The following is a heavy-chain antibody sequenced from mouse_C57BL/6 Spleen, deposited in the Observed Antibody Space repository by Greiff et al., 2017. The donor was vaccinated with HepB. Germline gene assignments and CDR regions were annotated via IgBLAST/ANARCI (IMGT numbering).Heavy chain of an antibody. CDR3: ARKGPYSNDYAMDY. D-gene: IGHD2-5*01. J-gene: IGHJ4*01. Sequence: VQVVESGPGLVQPSQSLSITCTVSGFPLTSYGVHWVRQSPGKGLEWLGVKWSGGSTDYNAAFISRLSISKDNSKSQVFFKMNSLQADDTAIYYCARKGPYSNDYAMDYWGQGTSVTVSS. CDR1: GFPLTSYG. CDR2: KWSGGST. V-gene: IGHV2-2*01.